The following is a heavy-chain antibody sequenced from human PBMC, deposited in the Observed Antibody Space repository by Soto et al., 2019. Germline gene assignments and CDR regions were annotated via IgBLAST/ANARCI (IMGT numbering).Heavy chain of an antibody. D-gene: IGHD3-16*02. V-gene: IGHV3-23*01. CDR1: GFTFSSYA. CDR3: AKGFDSWGSDRYYGFDI. CDR2: IIGSVGST. Sequence: EVQLLESGGGLVQPGGSLRLSFEASGFTFSSYAMSWVRQAPGKGLEWVSAIIGSVGSTYYADSVKGRFTISRDNSKNTLYLQMNSLRAEDTAVYYCAKGFDSWGSDRYYGFDIWGQGTMVTVSS. J-gene: IGHJ3*02.